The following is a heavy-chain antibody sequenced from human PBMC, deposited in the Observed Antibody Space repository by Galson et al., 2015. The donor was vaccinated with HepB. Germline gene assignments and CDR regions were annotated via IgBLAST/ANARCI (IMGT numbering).Heavy chain of an antibody. J-gene: IGHJ2*01. CDR2: ISFNSGSI. V-gene: IGHV3-9*01. D-gene: IGHD2-2*01. Sequence: SLRLSCAASGFTFDDYAMHWVRQVPGKGLEWVSGISFNSGSIDYADSEEGRFTISRDNAKNSLCLQMNSLRPEDTALYHCAKDTTLVVVPTGYFDLWGRGTLVTVST. CDR1: GFTFDDYA. CDR3: AKDTTLVVVPTGYFDL.